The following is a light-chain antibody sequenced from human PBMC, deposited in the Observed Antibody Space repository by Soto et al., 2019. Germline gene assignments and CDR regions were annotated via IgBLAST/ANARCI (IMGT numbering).Light chain of an antibody. CDR1: SSDFGSYNR. CDR2: EVS. V-gene: IGLV2-18*01. Sequence: QSALTQPPSVSGSPGQSVTISCTGTSSDFGSYNRVSWYQRPPGTGPKLMIYEVSNRPSGVPDRFSGSKSGNTASLTISGLQAEDEAEYYCSLYTSDTTYVLGTATKLTVX. J-gene: IGLJ1*01. CDR3: SLYTSDTTYV.